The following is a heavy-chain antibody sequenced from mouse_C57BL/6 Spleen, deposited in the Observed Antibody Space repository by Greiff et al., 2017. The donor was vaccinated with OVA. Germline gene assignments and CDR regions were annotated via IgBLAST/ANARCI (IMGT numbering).Heavy chain of an antibody. J-gene: IGHJ1*03. Sequence: QVQLQQSGAELVKPGASVKISCKASGYAFSSYWMNWVKQRPGKGLEWIGQIYPGDGDTNYNGKFKGKATLTADKSSSTAYMQLSSLTSEDSAVYFCAGDYYGSSYWYFDVWGTGTTVTVSS. CDR2: IYPGDGDT. V-gene: IGHV1-80*01. D-gene: IGHD1-1*01. CDR1: GYAFSSYW. CDR3: AGDYYGSSYWYFDV.